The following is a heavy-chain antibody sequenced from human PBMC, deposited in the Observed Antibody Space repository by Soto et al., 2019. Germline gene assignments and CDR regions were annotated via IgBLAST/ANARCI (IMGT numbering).Heavy chain of an antibody. Sequence: EVQLVESGGGLVQPGGSLRLSCAASGFTFSNYWMHWVRQAPGKGLVWLSRINGDGVTATYADSVKGRFTISRDNAKNTLSLHMNSLRADDTAVYFCARFRNSWYVDYWGQGALVTVSS. CDR3: ARFRNSWYVDY. CDR1: GFTFSNYW. CDR2: INGDGVTA. V-gene: IGHV3-74*01. J-gene: IGHJ4*02. D-gene: IGHD6-13*01.